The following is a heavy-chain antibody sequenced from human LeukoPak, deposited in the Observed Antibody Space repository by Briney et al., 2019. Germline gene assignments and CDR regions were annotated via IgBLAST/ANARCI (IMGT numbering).Heavy chain of an antibody. CDR2: ISWNSGSI. V-gene: IGHV3-9*01. Sequence: GGSLRLSCAASGFTFDDYAMHWVRQAPGKGLERVSGISWNSGSIGYADSVKGRFTISRDIAKNSLYLQMNSLRAEDTALYYCAKANAGIAARHGMDVWGQGTTVTVSS. CDR3: AKANAGIAARHGMDV. CDR1: GFTFDDYA. J-gene: IGHJ6*02. D-gene: IGHD6-6*01.